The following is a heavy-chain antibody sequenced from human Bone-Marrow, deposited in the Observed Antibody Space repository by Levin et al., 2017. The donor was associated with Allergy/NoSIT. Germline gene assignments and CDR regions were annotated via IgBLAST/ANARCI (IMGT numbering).Heavy chain of an antibody. D-gene: IGHD3-22*01. Sequence: SCTVSGGSISSGDYSWNWIRQSPGKGLEWIGYIENSGTTYYNPSLKRRITMSVDTSENQFSLRLTSVTAADTAVYFCATSETSRVNYFDFWGQGTLVTVSS. V-gene: IGHV4-30-4*01. J-gene: IGHJ4*02. CDR2: IENSGTT. CDR1: GGSISSGDYS. CDR3: ATSETSRVNYFDF.